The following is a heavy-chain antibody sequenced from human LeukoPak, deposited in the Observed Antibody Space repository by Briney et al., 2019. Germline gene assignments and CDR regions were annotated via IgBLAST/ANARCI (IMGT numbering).Heavy chain of an antibody. J-gene: IGHJ4*02. CDR3: ARRAGEYSHPYDY. D-gene: IGHD4-17*01. CDR1: GFTVSINS. CDR2: IYSGGNT. V-gene: IGHV3-53*01. Sequence: PGGSLRLSCTVSGFTVSINSMSWVRQAPGKGLECVSFIYSGGNTHYSDYVKGRFTISRDNSKDTLYLQMNSLRADDTAVYYCARRAGEYSHPYDYWGQGTLVTVSS.